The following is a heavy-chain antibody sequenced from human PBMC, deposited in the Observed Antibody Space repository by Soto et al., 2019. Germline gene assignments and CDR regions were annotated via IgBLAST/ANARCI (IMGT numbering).Heavy chain of an antibody. J-gene: IGHJ3*02. V-gene: IGHV1-2*04. CDR2: INPNSGGT. CDR1: GYTFTGYY. D-gene: IGHD2-2*01. CDR3: ATCSTSCDRYAFDI. Sequence: QVQLVQSGAEVKKPGASVKVSCKASGYTFTGYYVHWVRQAPGQGLEWMGWINPNSGGTNYAQKFQGWVTMTRDTSISTAYMELSRLRSDDTALYYCATCSTSCDRYAFDIWGQGTMVTVSS.